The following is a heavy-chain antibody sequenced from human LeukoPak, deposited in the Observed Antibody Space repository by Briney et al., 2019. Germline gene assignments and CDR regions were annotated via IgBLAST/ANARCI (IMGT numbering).Heavy chain of an antibody. V-gene: IGHV3-30*18. Sequence: GRSLRLSCAASGFTFSSYGMHWVRQAPGKGLEWVIGISYDGSNKYYADSAKGRFTISRDNSKNTLYLQMNSLRAEDTAVYYCAKDFLPHISMVRGVTTLFDFWGQGTLVTVSS. CDR2: ISYDGSNK. CDR1: GFTFSSYG. CDR3: AKDFLPHISMVRGVTTLFDF. D-gene: IGHD3-10*01. J-gene: IGHJ4*02.